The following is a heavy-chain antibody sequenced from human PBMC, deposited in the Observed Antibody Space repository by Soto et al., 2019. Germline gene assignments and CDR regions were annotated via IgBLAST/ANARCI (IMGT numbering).Heavy chain of an antibody. Sequence: GGSLRLSCAASGFTFCSYAMHWVRQAPGKGLEWVAVISYDGSNKYYADSVKGRFTISRDNSKNTLYLQMNSLRAEDTAVYYCARPEDDFWSGLHYWGQGTLVTVSS. J-gene: IGHJ4*02. D-gene: IGHD3-3*01. CDR1: GFTFCSYA. CDR2: ISYDGSNK. CDR3: ARPEDDFWSGLHY. V-gene: IGHV3-30*04.